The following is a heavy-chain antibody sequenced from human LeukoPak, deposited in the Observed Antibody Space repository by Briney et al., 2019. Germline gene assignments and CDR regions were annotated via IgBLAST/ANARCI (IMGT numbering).Heavy chain of an antibody. Sequence: PGGSLRLSCAASGFTFSSYAMSWVRQAPGKGLEWVSAISGSGGSTYYAGSVKGRYTISRDNSKSTLYLQMNSLRAEDTAVYYCAKDRATVTTVFATDGMDVWGQGTTVTVSS. CDR1: GFTFSSYA. CDR2: ISGSGGST. D-gene: IGHD4-11*01. CDR3: AKDRATVTTVFATDGMDV. V-gene: IGHV3-23*01. J-gene: IGHJ6*02.